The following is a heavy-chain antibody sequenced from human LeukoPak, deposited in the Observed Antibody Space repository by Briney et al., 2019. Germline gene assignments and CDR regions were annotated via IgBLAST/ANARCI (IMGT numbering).Heavy chain of an antibody. V-gene: IGHV4-4*02. Sequence: SETLSLTCAVSGGSISSSNWWSWVRQPPGKGLEWIGEIYHSGSTNYNPSLNSRVTISVDTSKNQFSLQLSSVSAADTAVYYCASDGSGSYWNYWGQGTLVTVSS. CDR3: ASDGSGSYWNY. D-gene: IGHD3-10*01. CDR2: IYHSGST. CDR1: GGSISSSNW. J-gene: IGHJ4*02.